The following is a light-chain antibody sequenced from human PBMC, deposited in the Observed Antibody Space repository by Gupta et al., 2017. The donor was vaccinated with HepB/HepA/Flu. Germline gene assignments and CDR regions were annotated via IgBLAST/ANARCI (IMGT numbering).Light chain of an antibody. CDR2: EVT. Sequence: SALTQHLSASGTPGPSATISCTGTSSDVGGYNSVSWYQQHPGEAPRLMIYEVTKRAAGVPDRFSGSKAGNTASLTVSERQDEEEADYYCTAYAGNDRGVFGGGTKLTVL. CDR3: TAYAGNDRGV. V-gene: IGLV2-8*01. J-gene: IGLJ2*01. CDR1: SSDVGGYNS.